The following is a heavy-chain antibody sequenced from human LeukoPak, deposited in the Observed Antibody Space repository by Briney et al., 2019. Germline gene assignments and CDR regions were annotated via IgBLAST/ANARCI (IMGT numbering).Heavy chain of an antibody. CDR1: GYTFTSYG. CDR2: IIPILGIA. D-gene: IGHD4-17*01. V-gene: IGHV1-69*04. Sequence: SVKVSCKASGYTFTSYGISWVRQAPGQGLEWMGRIIPILGIANYAQKFQGRVTITADKSTSTAYMELSSLRSEDTAVYYCASNDYGDFPGLGYWGQGTLVTVSS. CDR3: ASNDYGDFPGLGY. J-gene: IGHJ4*02.